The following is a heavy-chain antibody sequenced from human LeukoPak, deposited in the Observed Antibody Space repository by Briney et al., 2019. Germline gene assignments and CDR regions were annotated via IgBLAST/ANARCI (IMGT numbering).Heavy chain of an antibody. D-gene: IGHD5-18*01. J-gene: IGHJ6*03. V-gene: IGHV4-59*01. Sequence: SETLSLTCAVYGGSISSYYWSWIRQPPGKGLEWIGYIYYSGSTNYNPSLKSRVTISVDTSKNQFSLKLSSVTAADTAVYYCAGGYSYGSTYYYMDVWGKGTTVTISS. CDR1: GGSISSYY. CDR3: AGGYSYGSTYYYMDV. CDR2: IYYSGST.